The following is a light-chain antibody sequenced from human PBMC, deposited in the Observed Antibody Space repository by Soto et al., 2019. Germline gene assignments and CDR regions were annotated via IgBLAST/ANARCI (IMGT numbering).Light chain of an antibody. Sequence: QSVLTQPASVSGSPGQSITISCTGTSSDVGGYNYVSWYQQHPGKAPKLMIYDVSNRPSGVSNRFSGSKSGNTASLTISGLQAEDEADYYCSSYRGSSTWVFGGGTQLTVL. V-gene: IGLV2-14*01. J-gene: IGLJ7*01. CDR3: SSYRGSSTWV. CDR1: SSDVGGYNY. CDR2: DVS.